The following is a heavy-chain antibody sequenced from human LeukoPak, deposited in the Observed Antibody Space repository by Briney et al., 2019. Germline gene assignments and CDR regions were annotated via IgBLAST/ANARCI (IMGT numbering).Heavy chain of an antibody. J-gene: IGHJ4*02. CDR3: ARDREVGATGYYFDY. Sequence: SETLSLTCAVYGGSFSGYYWSWIRQPAGKGLEWIGRIYTSGSTTYNSSLKSRVTISLDTSKNHFSLRLSSVTAADTAVYYCARDREVGATGYYFDYWGQGTLVTVSS. V-gene: IGHV4-4*07. D-gene: IGHD1-26*01. CDR2: IYTSGST. CDR1: GGSFSGYY.